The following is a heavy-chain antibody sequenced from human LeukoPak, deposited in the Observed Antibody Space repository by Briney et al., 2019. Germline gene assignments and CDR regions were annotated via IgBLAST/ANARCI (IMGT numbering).Heavy chain of an antibody. V-gene: IGHV1-58*02. J-gene: IGHJ4*02. CDR3: ATMPGFAYFDY. Sequence: SVKVSCKASGFTFTSSAMQWVRQARGQRLEWIGWIVVGSGNTNYAQKFQERVTITRDVSTSTAYMELSSLRSEDTAVYYCATMPGFAYFDYWGQGTLVTVSP. CDR1: GFTFTSSA. CDR2: IVVGSGNT. D-gene: IGHD2-2*01.